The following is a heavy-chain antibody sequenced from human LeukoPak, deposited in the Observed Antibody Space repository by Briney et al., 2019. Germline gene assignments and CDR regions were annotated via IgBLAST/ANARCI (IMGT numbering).Heavy chain of an antibody. V-gene: IGHV4-61*02. CDR2: IYTSGST. Sequence: TLSLTCTVSGGSISSGSYYWSWIRQPAGKGLEWIGRIYTSGSTNYNPSLKSRVTISVDTSKNQFSLKLSSVTAADTAVYYCARDGGEYSGSYRGDYWGQGTLVTVSS. J-gene: IGHJ4*02. CDR3: ARDGGEYSGSYRGDY. CDR1: GGSISSGSYY. D-gene: IGHD1-26*01.